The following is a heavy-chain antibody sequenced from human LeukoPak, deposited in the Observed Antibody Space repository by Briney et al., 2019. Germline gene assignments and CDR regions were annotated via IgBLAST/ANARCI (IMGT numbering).Heavy chain of an antibody. CDR1: GGSISSSSYY. J-gene: IGHJ5*02. CDR2: IYYSGST. Sequence: SETLSLTCTVSGGSISSSSYYWGWIRQPPGKGLEWIGSIYYSGSTYYNPSLKSRVTISVDRSKNQFSLKLSSVTAADTAVYYCARDSGDWFDPWGQGTLVTVSS. V-gene: IGHV4-39*07. CDR3: ARDSGDWFDP.